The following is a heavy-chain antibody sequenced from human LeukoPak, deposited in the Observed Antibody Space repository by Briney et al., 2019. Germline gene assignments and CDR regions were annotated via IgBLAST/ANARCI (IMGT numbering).Heavy chain of an antibody. V-gene: IGHV3-74*01. J-gene: IGHJ4*02. CDR2: INGDGSST. D-gene: IGHD3-22*01. Sequence: PGGSLRLSCAASGFTFSSYWMHWVRQAPGKGLVWVSRINGDGSSTSYADSVKGRFTISRDNAKNTLYLQMNSLRAEDTAVYYCARVDDSSGYYRYYFDYWGQGTLVTVSS. CDR1: GFTFSSYW. CDR3: ARVDDSSGYYRYYFDY.